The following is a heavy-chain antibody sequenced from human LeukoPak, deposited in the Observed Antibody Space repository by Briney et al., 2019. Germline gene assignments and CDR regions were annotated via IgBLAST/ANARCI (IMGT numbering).Heavy chain of an antibody. CDR1: GFTFSNAW. CDR3: TTDGGKHY. J-gene: IGHJ4*02. D-gene: IGHD3-16*01. V-gene: IGHV3-15*01. CDR2: IKSNTDGGTT. Sequence: GGSLRLPCAASGFTFSNAWMSWVRQAPGKGLEWVGRIKSNTDGGTTDYAAPVKGRFTLSRDDSKNTLYLQMNSLKTEDTAAYYCTTDGGKHYWGQGTLVTVSS.